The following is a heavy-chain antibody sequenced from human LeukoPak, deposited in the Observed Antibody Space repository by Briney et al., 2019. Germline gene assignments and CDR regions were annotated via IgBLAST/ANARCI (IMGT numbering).Heavy chain of an antibody. CDR2: ISGSGDTT. CDR3: AVQRTLWQQVFDH. V-gene: IGHV3-23*01. J-gene: IGHJ4*02. CDR1: GFTFSSYA. Sequence: GGSLRLSCAASGFTFSSYAMSWVRQAPGKGLEWVSTISGSGDTTYYADSVKGRFTISRDNSKNTLYLQMNSLRAEDTAVYYCAVQRTLWQQVFDHWGQGTLVTVSS. D-gene: IGHD6-13*01.